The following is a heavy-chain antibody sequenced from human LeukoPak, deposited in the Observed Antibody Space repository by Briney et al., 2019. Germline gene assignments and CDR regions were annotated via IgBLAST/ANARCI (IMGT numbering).Heavy chain of an antibody. Sequence: SETLSLTCTVSGGSISSYYWSWIRQPAGKGLEWIGRIYTSGSTNYNPSLKSRVTMSVDTSKNQFSLKLSSVTAADTAVYYCTRPSRRSYYYGMDVWGQGTTVTVSS. J-gene: IGHJ6*02. CDR3: TRPSRRSYYYGMDV. D-gene: IGHD2-2*01. CDR1: GGSISSYY. V-gene: IGHV4-4*07. CDR2: IYTSGST.